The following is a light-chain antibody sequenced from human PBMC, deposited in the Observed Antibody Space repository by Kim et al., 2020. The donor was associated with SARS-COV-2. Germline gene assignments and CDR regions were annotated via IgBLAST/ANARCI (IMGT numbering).Light chain of an antibody. V-gene: IGKV1-39*01. CDR1: QNIYTY. Sequence: DIQMTQSPSSLSASVGDRVIITCRASQNIYTYLSWFHQKPGKAPKLLIYAASTLEGGVPSRFSGSGSGTAFALTITSLQPEDFATYYCQQGYNTPLTFGGGTKVDIK. CDR2: AAS. J-gene: IGKJ4*01. CDR3: QQGYNTPLT.